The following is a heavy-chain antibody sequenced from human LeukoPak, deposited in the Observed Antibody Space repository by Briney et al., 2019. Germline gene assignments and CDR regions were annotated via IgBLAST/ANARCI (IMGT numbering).Heavy chain of an antibody. D-gene: IGHD6-13*01. CDR2: MNPNSGNT. CDR3: ARDSSSWYGRYYYYYGMDV. CDR1: GYTFTIYD. J-gene: IGHJ6*02. Sequence: ASVKVSCKASGYTFTIYDINWVRQAPGQGLEWMGWMNPNSGNTGYAQKFQGRGTITRNTSISTAYMELSSLRSEDTAVYYCARDSSSWYGRYYYYYGMDVWGQGTTVTVSS. V-gene: IGHV1-8*01.